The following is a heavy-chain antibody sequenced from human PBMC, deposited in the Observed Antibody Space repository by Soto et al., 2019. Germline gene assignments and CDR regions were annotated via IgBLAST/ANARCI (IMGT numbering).Heavy chain of an antibody. Sequence: GGSLRLSCAASGFTFSGYAMHWVRQAPGKGLEWVAVISFDGSTKHYADSVKGRFTISRDNSKNTLYLQMNSLRAEDTAVYYCANQLPTDYDFWSGPTNDAFDIWGQATMVTVSS. CDR2: ISFDGSTK. V-gene: IGHV3-30-3*01. CDR1: GFTFSGYA. D-gene: IGHD3-3*01. J-gene: IGHJ3*02. CDR3: ANQLPTDYDFWSGPTNDAFDI.